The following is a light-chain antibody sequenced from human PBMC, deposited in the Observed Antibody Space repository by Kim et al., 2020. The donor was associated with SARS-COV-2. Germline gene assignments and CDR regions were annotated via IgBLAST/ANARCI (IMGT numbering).Light chain of an antibody. Sequence: WPPGETATPSCRASQSVSGSLAWYQQKPGQTPRLLIYDASNRATGIPARFSGSGSGTDFTLTISSLEPEDFAVYYCQQRNNWPRTFGQGTKVDIK. V-gene: IGKV3-11*01. J-gene: IGKJ1*01. CDR1: QSVSGS. CDR2: DAS. CDR3: QQRNNWPRT.